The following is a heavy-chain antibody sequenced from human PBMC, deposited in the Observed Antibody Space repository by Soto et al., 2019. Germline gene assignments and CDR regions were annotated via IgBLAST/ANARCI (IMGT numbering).Heavy chain of an antibody. CDR1: GYTFTSYD. D-gene: IGHD3-22*01. CDR3: ARSFMIVDPGDRNWFDP. CDR2: MNPNSGNT. V-gene: IGHV1-8*01. Sequence: ASVKVSCKASGYTFTSYDINWVRQATGQGLEWMGWMNPNSGNTGYAQKFQGRVTMTRNTSISTAYMELSSLRSEDTAVYYCARSFMIVDPGDRNWFDPWGQGTLVTVSS. J-gene: IGHJ5*02.